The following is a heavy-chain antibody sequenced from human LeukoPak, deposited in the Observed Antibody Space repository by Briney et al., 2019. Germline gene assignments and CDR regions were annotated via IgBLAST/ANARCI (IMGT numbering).Heavy chain of an antibody. CDR3: ARVPVIRYYFDY. Sequence: SETLSLTCTVSGGSISSSSYYWGWIRQPPGKGLEWIGYIYYSGSTYYNPSLKSRVTISVDTSKDQFSLKLSSVTAADTAVYYCARVPVIRYYFDYWGQGTLVTVSS. D-gene: IGHD2-21*01. J-gene: IGHJ4*02. CDR1: GGSISSSSYY. V-gene: IGHV4-30-4*08. CDR2: IYYSGST.